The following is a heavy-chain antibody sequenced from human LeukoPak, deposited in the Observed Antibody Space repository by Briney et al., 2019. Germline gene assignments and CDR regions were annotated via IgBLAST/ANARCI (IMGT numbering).Heavy chain of an antibody. CDR2: ISWNSGSI. D-gene: IGHD2-15*01. CDR1: GFTFSSYA. V-gene: IGHV3-9*01. CDR3: AKSGAAYCSGGSCSRPFDY. Sequence: GGSLRLSCAASGFTFSSYAMSWVRQAPGKGLEWVSGISWNSGSIGYADSVKGRITISRDNAKNSLYLQMNSLRAEDTALYYCAKSGAAYCSGGSCSRPFDYWGQGTLVTVSS. J-gene: IGHJ4*02.